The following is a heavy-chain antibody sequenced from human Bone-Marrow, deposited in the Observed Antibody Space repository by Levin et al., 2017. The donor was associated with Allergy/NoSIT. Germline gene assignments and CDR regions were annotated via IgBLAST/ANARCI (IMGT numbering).Heavy chain of an antibody. CDR3: ARAATYFGSSLYYYFMDV. CDR1: GGSISSSRYF. J-gene: IGHJ6*03. V-gene: IGHV4-31*03. Sequence: SETLSLTCIVSGGSISSSRYFWIWIRQHPGEGLELIGFIHDSGRTYYNPSLKSRVAISIETSKNLFSLRLSSVTAADTAVYHCARAATYFGSSLYYYFMDVWGKGTTVTVS. D-gene: IGHD6-13*01. CDR2: IHDSGRT.